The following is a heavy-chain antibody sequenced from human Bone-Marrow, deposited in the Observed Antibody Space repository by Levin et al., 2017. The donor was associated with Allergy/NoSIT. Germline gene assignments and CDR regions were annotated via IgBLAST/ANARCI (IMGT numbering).Heavy chain of an antibody. J-gene: IGHJ4*02. D-gene: IGHD6-13*01. CDR2: ISSSGSTI. CDR3: ARAPRYSSSLSFDY. CDR1: GFTFSSYE. Sequence: GESLKISCAASGFTFSSYEMNWVRQAPGKGLEWVSYISSSGSTIYYADSVKGRFTISRDNAKNSLYLQMNSLRAEDTAVYYCARAPRYSSSLSFDYWGQGTLVTVSS. V-gene: IGHV3-48*03.